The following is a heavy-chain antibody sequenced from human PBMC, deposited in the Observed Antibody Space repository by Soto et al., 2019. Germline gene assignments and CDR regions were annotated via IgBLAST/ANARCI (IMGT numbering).Heavy chain of an antibody. Sequence: QVQLVQSGAEVKKPGSSVKVSCKASGGTFSSYAISWVRQAPGQGLEWMGGIIPIFGTANYAQKFQGRVTITADESTSTAYMELSSLRSEDTAVYYCARPSAYCGGDCYSALDYWGQGTLVIVSS. CDR3: ARPSAYCGGDCYSALDY. CDR2: IIPIFGTA. D-gene: IGHD2-21*02. CDR1: GGTFSSYA. J-gene: IGHJ4*02. V-gene: IGHV1-69*12.